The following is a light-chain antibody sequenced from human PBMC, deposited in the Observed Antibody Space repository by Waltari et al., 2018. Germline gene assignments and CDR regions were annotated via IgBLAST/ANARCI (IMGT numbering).Light chain of an antibody. Sequence: VIWMTQSPSLLSASPGDSATITCRMSQGISTYLAWYQQKPGRAPDLLIYGASILHSGVPSRFSGSGSGTDFTLTISSLQSEDVASYYCQQYKTFPLTFGGGTKVEIK. CDR2: GAS. CDR1: QGISTY. CDR3: QQYKTFPLT. V-gene: IGKV1D-8*03. J-gene: IGKJ4*01.